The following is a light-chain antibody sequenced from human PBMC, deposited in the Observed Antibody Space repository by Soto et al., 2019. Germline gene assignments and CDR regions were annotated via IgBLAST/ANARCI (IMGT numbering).Light chain of an antibody. CDR1: LTVSTK. Sequence: DIVMTQSPATLSVSPGERATLSCRASLTVSTKLAWYQQKPGQAPRLLIYYTSTRATGIPARFSGSGSGKEFTLTITSLQSEESAVYYCQQYNNWPPGATFGPGTKVEIK. CDR2: YTS. V-gene: IGKV3-15*01. CDR3: QQYNNWPPGAT. J-gene: IGKJ3*01.